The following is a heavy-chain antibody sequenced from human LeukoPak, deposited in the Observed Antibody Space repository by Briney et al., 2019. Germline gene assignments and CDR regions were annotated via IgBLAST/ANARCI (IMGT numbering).Heavy chain of an antibody. J-gene: IGHJ4*02. Sequence: SVKVSCKAYGGTFSSYAISWVRQAPGQGLEWMGGIIPIFGTANYAQKLQGRVTMTTDTSTSTAYMELRSLRSDDTAVYYCARGRRYSSSLIDYWGQGTLVTVSS. CDR2: IIPIFGTA. V-gene: IGHV1-69*05. CDR1: GGTFSSYA. CDR3: ARGRRYSSSLIDY. D-gene: IGHD6-13*01.